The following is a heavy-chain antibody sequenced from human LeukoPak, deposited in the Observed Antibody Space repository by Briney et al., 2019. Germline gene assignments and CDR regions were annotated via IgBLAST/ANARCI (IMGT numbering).Heavy chain of an antibody. CDR3: ARDPNLYSGTYDTY. CDR1: GLTFSSHW. CDR2: ITNDGSST. V-gene: IGHV3-74*01. Sequence: HPGGSLRLSCAASGLTFSSHWMHWVRQAPGKGLVWVSRITNDGSSTTYADSVKGRFTISRDNAKNSVFLQMNSLRAEDTAVYYCARDPNLYSGTYDTYWGQGTLVTVSS. J-gene: IGHJ4*02. D-gene: IGHD1-26*01.